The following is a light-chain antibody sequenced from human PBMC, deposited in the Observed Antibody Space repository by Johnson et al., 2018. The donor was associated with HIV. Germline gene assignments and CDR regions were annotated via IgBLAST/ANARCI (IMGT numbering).Light chain of an antibody. J-gene: IGLJ1*01. Sequence: HSVLTQPPSVSAAPGQKVTISCSGSSSNIGNNYVSWYQQLPGTAPKLLIYENNKRPSGIPDRFYGSKSGTSATLGITGLQTGDEADYYCGTWDSSLSAGGVFGTGTKVTVL. CDR1: SSNIGNNY. V-gene: IGLV1-51*02. CDR3: GTWDSSLSAGGV. CDR2: ENN.